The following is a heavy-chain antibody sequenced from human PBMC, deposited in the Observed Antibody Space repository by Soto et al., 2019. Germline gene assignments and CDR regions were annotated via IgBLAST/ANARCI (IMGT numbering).Heavy chain of an antibody. J-gene: IGHJ4*02. Sequence: PSETLSLTCSVSGASISIDEYHWGWIRQPPGKGLEWIGCVKSSGTYYNPSLRSRITVSVDTSNYQLSLNLRSVTAADTATYYCVRLGDSWGQGALVTVSS. D-gene: IGHD3-10*01. V-gene: IGHV4-39*01. CDR2: VKSSGT. CDR3: VRLGDS. CDR1: GASISIDEYH.